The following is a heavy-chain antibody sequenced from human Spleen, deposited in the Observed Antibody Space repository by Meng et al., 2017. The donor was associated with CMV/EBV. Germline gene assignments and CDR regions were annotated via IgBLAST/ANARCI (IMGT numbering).Heavy chain of an antibody. V-gene: IGHV4-4*07. CDR1: GGSSSGYY. Sequence: LTGTGSGGSSSGYYWSWIRQPAGKGLEWIGRIYTSGSTNYNPSLKSRVTMSVDTSKNQFSLKLSSVTAADTAVYCCARGGLEGWYFDLWGRGTLVTVSS. J-gene: IGHJ2*01. CDR2: IYTSGST. CDR3: ARGGLEGWYFDL. D-gene: IGHD5-12*01.